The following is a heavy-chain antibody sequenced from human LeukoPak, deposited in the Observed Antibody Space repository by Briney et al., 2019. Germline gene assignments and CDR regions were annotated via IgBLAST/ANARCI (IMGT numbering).Heavy chain of an antibody. CDR3: AGYDSSGYSDY. V-gene: IGHV4-59*08. CDR1: GGSISSYY. D-gene: IGHD3-22*01. CDR2: IYYSGST. J-gene: IGHJ4*02. Sequence: PSETLSLTCTVSGGSISSYYWSWIRLPPGKGLEWIGYIYYSGSTNYNPSLKSRVTISVDTSKNQFSLKLSSVTAADTAVYYCAGYDSSGYSDYWGQGTLVTVSS.